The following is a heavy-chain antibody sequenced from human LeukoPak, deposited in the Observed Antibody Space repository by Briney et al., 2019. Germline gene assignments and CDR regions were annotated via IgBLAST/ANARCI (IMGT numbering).Heavy chain of an antibody. CDR2: IYPGDSDT. V-gene: IGHV5-51*01. CDR1: GYSFTSYW. CDR3: ARQGGGYDYYFDY. Sequence: GEFPKISCKGSGYSFTSYWFGWVRQMPGKGLEWMGIIYPGDSDTRYSPSFQGQVTISADKSISTAYLQWSSLKASDTAMYYCARQGGGYDYYFDYWGQGTLVTVSS. J-gene: IGHJ4*02. D-gene: IGHD5-12*01.